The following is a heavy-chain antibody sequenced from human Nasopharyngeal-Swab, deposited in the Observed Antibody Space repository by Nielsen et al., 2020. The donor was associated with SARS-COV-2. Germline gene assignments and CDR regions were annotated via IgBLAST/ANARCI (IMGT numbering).Heavy chain of an antibody. D-gene: IGHD6-13*01. Sequence: WIRQPPGKGLEWIGEINHTGSTNYNPSLKSRVTISVDKSKNQFSLKLSSVTAADTAVHYCARVSEQQLAPPHFDYWGQGTLVTVSS. V-gene: IGHV4-34*01. J-gene: IGHJ4*02. CDR2: INHTGST. CDR3: ARVSEQQLAPPHFDY.